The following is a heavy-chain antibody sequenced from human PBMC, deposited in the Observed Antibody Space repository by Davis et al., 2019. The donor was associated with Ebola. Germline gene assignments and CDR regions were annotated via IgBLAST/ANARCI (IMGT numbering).Heavy chain of an antibody. CDR1: GFTFSSYW. Sequence: HTGGSLRLSCAASGFTFSSYWIHWVRQAPGKGLVWVSRISPDGGRAGYADSVRGRFTISRDNAKNTLYLQMNSLNAEDTAVYYCARDFDRVREWGQGTLVTVSS. D-gene: IGHD3-22*01. V-gene: IGHV3-74*01. J-gene: IGHJ4*02. CDR2: ISPDGGRA. CDR3: ARDFDRVRE.